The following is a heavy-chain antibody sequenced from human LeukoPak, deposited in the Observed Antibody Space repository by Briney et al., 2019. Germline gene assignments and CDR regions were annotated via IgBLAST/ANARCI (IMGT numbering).Heavy chain of an antibody. CDR1: GYSFTSYW. V-gene: IGHV5-51*01. CDR3: ARLEYYYDSSGYPPPFDY. Sequence: GESLKISCKGSGYSFTSYWIGWVRQMPGKGLEWMGIIYPGGSDTRYSPSFQGQVTISADKSISTAYLQWSSLKASDTAMYYCARLEYYYDSSGYPPPFDYWGQGTLVTVSS. J-gene: IGHJ4*02. D-gene: IGHD3-22*01. CDR2: IYPGGSDT.